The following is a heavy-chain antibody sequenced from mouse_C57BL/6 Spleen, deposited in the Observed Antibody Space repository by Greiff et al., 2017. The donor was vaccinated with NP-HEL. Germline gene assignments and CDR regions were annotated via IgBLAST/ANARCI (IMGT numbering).Heavy chain of an antibody. Sequence: LVESGAELVRPGASVTLSCKASGYTFTDYEMHWVKQTPVHGLEWIGAIDPETGGTAYNQKFKGKAILTADKSSSTAYMELRSLTSEDSAVYYCTRRTGTGAMDYWGQGTSVTVSS. J-gene: IGHJ4*01. CDR2: IDPETGGT. CDR3: TRRTGTGAMDY. D-gene: IGHD4-1*01. V-gene: IGHV1-15*01. CDR1: GYTFTDYE.